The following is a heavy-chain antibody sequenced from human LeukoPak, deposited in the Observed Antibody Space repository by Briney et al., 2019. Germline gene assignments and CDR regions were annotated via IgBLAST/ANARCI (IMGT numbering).Heavy chain of an antibody. CDR1: GFTFSSYS. CDR3: AGGKLYDFWSGYRYYFDY. V-gene: IGHV3-21*01. D-gene: IGHD3-3*01. CDR2: ISSSSSYI. Sequence: GGSLRLSCAASGFTFSSYSMNWVRQAPGKGLEWVSSISSSSSYIYYADSVKGRFTISRDNAKNSLYLQMNSLRAEDTAVYYCAGGKLYDFWSGYRYYFDYWGQGTLVTVSS. J-gene: IGHJ4*02.